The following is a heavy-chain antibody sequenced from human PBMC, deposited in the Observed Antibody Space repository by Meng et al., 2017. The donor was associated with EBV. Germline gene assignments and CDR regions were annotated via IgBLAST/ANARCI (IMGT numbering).Heavy chain of an antibody. CDR2: LIPMSGAP. J-gene: IGHJ4*02. CDR1: GGTFRSDA. D-gene: IGHD3-10*01. V-gene: IGHV1-69*01. CDR3: ASESGRGFTPDY. Sequence: QVQLPEAGAEGKKPGSSVKVSCRASGGTFRSDAVSWVRQAPGQGLEWMGGLIPMSGAPHYAQKFQDRVTIIADESTSTHSMELNNLRFEDTAMYYCASESGRGFTPDYWGQGTLVTVSS.